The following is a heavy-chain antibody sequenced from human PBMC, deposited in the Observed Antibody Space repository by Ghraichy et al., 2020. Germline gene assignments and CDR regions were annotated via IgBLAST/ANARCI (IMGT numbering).Heavy chain of an antibody. Sequence: SGPTLVKPTETLTLTCTVSGFSLSHPRVGVSWIRQPPGKALEWLAHILSNDEKSFNTSLKSRLTISKDISKSQVVLTMTNMDPVDKGTSYCPRISTWAFDFDYWGQGTPVTVSS. CDR3: PRISTWAFDFDY. D-gene: IGHD2/OR15-2a*01. CDR2: ILSNDEK. CDR1: GFSLSHPRVG. V-gene: IGHV2-26*01. J-gene: IGHJ4*02.